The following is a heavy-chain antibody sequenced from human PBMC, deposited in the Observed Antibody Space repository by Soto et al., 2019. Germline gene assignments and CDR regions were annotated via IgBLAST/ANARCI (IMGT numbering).Heavy chain of an antibody. CDR1: GYSFTSYW. D-gene: IGHD6-19*01. J-gene: IGHJ4*02. Sequence: GESLKISCKGSGYSFTSYWIGWVRQMPGKGLGWMGIIYPGDSDTRYSPSFQGQVTTSADKSISTAYLQWSSLKASDTAMYYCARHSALSSGWPKGNDYWGQGTLVTVSS. CDR2: IYPGDSDT. V-gene: IGHV5-51*01. CDR3: ARHSALSSGWPKGNDY.